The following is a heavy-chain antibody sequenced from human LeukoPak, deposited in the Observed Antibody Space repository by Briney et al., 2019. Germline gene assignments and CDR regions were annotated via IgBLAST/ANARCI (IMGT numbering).Heavy chain of an antibody. V-gene: IGHV4-59*08. Sequence: SETLSLTCTVSGDSISSYYWSWIRQPPGKGLEWIGYIYYSGGTDYNPSLKSRVTISVDTSKNQFSLKLRSVTAADTAVYYCARLGKLDGYVLDYWGQGTLVTVSS. CDR1: GDSISSYY. CDR3: ARLGKLDGYVLDY. J-gene: IGHJ4*02. CDR2: IYYSGGT. D-gene: IGHD5-24*01.